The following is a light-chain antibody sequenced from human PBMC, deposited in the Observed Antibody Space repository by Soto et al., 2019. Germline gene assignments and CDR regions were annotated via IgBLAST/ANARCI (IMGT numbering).Light chain of an antibody. CDR1: SSNIGAGYD. CDR3: QSYDSSLSGWV. J-gene: IGLJ3*02. Sequence: QSALTQPPSVSGAPGQRVTISCTGGSSNIGAGYDVHWYQQLPGTAPKLIIYGNSNRPSGVPDRFSGSKSGTSASLAITGLQAEDEADYYCQSYDSSLSGWVFGGGTKLTVL. V-gene: IGLV1-40*01. CDR2: GNS.